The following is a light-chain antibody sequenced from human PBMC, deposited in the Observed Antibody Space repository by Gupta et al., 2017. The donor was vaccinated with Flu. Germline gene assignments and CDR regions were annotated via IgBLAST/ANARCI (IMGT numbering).Light chain of an antibody. Sequence: GDRVTMTCRASENINRYLNWYQQRPGQAPKLLIYIASNLRIGLPSRFSGTGSGTDFTLTISNLQPEDFATYFCQQSQSTWLTFGEGPTWRS. CDR1: ENINRY. CDR2: IAS. V-gene: IGKV1-39*01. CDR3: QQSQSTWLT. J-gene: IGKJ4*01.